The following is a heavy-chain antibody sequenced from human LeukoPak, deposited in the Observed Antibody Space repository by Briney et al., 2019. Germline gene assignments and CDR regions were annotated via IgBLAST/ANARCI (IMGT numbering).Heavy chain of an antibody. D-gene: IGHD6-13*01. V-gene: IGHV3-48*03. Sequence: PGGSLRLSCAASGFTFSSYEMNWVRQAPGKGLEWVSYISSSGSTIYYADSVKGRFTISRDNAKNSLYLQMNSLRAEDTAVYYCAAIRCIAAAGTLSSADYFDYWGQGTLVTVSS. CDR3: AAIRCIAAAGTLSSADYFDY. CDR1: GFTFSSYE. CDR2: ISSSGSTI. J-gene: IGHJ4*02.